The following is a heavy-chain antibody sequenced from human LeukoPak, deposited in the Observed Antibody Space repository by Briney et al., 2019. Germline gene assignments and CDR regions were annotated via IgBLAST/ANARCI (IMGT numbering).Heavy chain of an antibody. D-gene: IGHD3-16*02. V-gene: IGHV4-39*01. J-gene: IGHJ4*02. CDR1: GGSVRSSSYY. CDR2: IYYSGST. Sequence: LETLSLTCSVSGGSVRSSSYYWGWIRQPPGKGLEWIGSIYYSGSTYYNPSLKSRVTISVDTSKNQFSLKLSSVTAADTAVYYCARTYDYVWGSYRQPLFDYWGQGTLVTVSS. CDR3: ARTYDYVWGSYRQPLFDY.